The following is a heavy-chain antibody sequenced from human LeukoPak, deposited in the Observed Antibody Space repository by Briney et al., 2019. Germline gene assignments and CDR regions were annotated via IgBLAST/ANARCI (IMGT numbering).Heavy chain of an antibody. V-gene: IGHV4-39*07. CDR2: IYYSGST. CDR1: GGSISSSSYY. D-gene: IGHD3-10*01. J-gene: IGHJ5*02. Sequence: PSETLSLTCTVSGGSISSSSYYWGWIRQPPGKGLEWIGSIYYSGSTYYNPSLKSRLTISVDTSKNQFSLKLSSVTAADTAVYYCARDQRITMVRGVIITWFDPWGQGTLVTVSS. CDR3: ARDQRITMVRGVIITWFDP.